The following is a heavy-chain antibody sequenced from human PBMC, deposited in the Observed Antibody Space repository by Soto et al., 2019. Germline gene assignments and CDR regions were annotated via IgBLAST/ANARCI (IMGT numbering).Heavy chain of an antibody. J-gene: IGHJ5*02. D-gene: IGHD6-19*01. Sequence: QVQLQESGPGLVKPSQTLSLTCTVSGGSISSGGYYWSWIRQHPGKGLEWIGYIYYSGSTYYNPYLKSRVTISVDTSNNQYTLKMSSVTAADTAVYYCARGKASSGWINWFDPCGKGTLVIFSS. CDR2: IYYSGST. CDR3: ARGKASSGWINWFDP. V-gene: IGHV4-31*03. CDR1: GGSISSGGYY.